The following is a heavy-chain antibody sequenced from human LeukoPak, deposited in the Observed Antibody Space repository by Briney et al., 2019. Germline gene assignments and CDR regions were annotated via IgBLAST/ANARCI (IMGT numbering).Heavy chain of an antibody. D-gene: IGHD4-17*01. J-gene: IGHJ4*02. Sequence: GASVKVSCKASGYTSTGYYMRWVRQAPGQGLEWMGRINPNSGGTNYAQRFQGRVTMTRDTSISTAHMELSRLRSDDTAVYYCARTSFGDYAYDYWGQGTLVTVSS. CDR2: INPNSGGT. CDR3: ARTSFGDYAYDY. V-gene: IGHV1-2*06. CDR1: GYTSTGYY.